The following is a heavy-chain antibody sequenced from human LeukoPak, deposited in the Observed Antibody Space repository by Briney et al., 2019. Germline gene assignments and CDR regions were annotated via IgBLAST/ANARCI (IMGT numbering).Heavy chain of an antibody. J-gene: IGHJ4*02. CDR3: ARELQGLPDY. D-gene: IGHD6-19*01. Sequence: PGRSLRLSCAAAGFTFNNHAMHWVRQAPGKGLEWVAVISYHGGDKYYADSVKGRFTISRDNSKNTLDLQMNSLGGEDTAVYYCARELQGLPDYWGQRTLVTVSS. CDR2: ISYHGGDK. V-gene: IGHV3-30*04. CDR1: GFTFNNHA.